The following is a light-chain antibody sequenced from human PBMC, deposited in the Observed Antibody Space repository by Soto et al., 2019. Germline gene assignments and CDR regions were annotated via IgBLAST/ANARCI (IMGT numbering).Light chain of an antibody. Sequence: IQLTQSPSSLSASVGDRVTVTCRASQSINLYLNWYQQKPGKAHTLLIYGASTLQSGVPSRFSGGGSRTDFTHTISSPQTEGFATYYCQQSYRSPYTLGQGTKLEI. CDR1: QSINLY. J-gene: IGKJ2*01. V-gene: IGKV1-39*01. CDR2: GAS. CDR3: QQSYRSPYT.